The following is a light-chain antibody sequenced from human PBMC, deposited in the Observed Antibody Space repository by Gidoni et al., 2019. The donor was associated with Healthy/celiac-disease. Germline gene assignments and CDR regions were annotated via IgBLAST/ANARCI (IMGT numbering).Light chain of an antibody. CDR2: GTS. CDR1: SSNIGAGYD. J-gene: IGLJ2*01. CDR3: QSYDSSLSGYVV. V-gene: IGLV1-40*01. Sequence: QSVLTQPPSVSGAPGQRGPISCTGGSSNIGAGYDVHWSQQLPGTAPKLLIYGTSNRPSGVPDRFSGSKSGTSASLAITGLQAEDEADYYCQSYDSSLSGYVVFGGGTKLTVL.